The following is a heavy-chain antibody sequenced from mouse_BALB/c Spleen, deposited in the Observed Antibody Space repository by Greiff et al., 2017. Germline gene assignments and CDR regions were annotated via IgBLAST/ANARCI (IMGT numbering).Heavy chain of an antibody. J-gene: IGHJ2*01. CDR3: ARGDYYGSSRFDY. CDR2: IYPYNGGT. V-gene: IGHV1S29*02. D-gene: IGHD1-1*01. CDR1: GYTFTDYN. Sequence: EVQLQQSGPELVKPGASVKVSCKASGYTFTDYNMHWVKQSHGKSLEWIGYIYPYNGGTGYNQKFKSKATLTVDNSSSTAYMELRSLTSEDSAVYYCARGDYYGSSRFDYWGQGTTLTVSS.